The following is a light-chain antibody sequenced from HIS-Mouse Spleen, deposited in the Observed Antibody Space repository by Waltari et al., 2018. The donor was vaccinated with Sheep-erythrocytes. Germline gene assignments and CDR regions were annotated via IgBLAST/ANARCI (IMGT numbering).Light chain of an antibody. CDR3: SSYAGSNWV. V-gene: IGLV2-8*01. Sequence: QSALTQPPSASGSPGQSVTISSTGTSSDVGGYNYLSWYQQHPGKAPTLMIYEVSKRPSGVPDRFSGSKSGNTASLTVSGLQAEDEADYYCSSYAGSNWVFGGGTKLTVL. J-gene: IGLJ3*02. CDR2: EVS. CDR1: SSDVGGYNY.